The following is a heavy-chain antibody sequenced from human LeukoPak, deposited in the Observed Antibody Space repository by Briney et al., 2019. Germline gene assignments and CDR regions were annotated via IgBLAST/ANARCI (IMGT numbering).Heavy chain of an antibody. Sequence: SETLSLTCTVSGGSISSGDYYRSWIRQPPGKGLEWIGYIYYSGSTYYNPSLKSRVTISVDTPENQFSLKLSSVTAADTAVYYCATSYCSSTSCLSDYYYGMDVWGQGTTVTVSS. CDR2: IYYSGST. V-gene: IGHV4-30-4*01. J-gene: IGHJ6*02. D-gene: IGHD2-2*01. CDR1: GGSISSGDYY. CDR3: ATSYCSSTSCLSDYYYGMDV.